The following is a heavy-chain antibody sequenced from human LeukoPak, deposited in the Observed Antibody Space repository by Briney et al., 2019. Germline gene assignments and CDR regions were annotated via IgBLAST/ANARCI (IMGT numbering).Heavy chain of an antibody. D-gene: IGHD6-19*01. CDR3: ARVRYSSGWYWFDP. J-gene: IGHJ5*02. V-gene: IGHV3-11*05. Sequence: GGSLRLSCAVSGFTFSDYYISWIRQAPGKGLQWASYISSGSSSSYTHYADSVKGRFTISRDNAKNSLYLQMNSLRAEDTAVYYCARVRYSSGWYWFDPWGQGTLVTVSS. CDR2: ISSGSS. CDR1: GFTFSDYY.